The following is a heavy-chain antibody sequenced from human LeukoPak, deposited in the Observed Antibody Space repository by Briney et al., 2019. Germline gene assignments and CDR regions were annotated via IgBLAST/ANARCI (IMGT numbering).Heavy chain of an antibody. V-gene: IGHV4-61*02. Sequence: PSQTLSLTCTVSGGSISSGSYYWSWIRQPAGKGLEWIGRIYTSGSTNYNPSLKSRVTISVDTSKNQFSLKLSSVTAADTAVYYCAGSGWGYYYYYMDAWGKGTTVTVSS. CDR3: AGSGWGYYYYYMDA. CDR1: GGSISSGSYY. D-gene: IGHD3-10*01. CDR2: IYTSGST. J-gene: IGHJ6*03.